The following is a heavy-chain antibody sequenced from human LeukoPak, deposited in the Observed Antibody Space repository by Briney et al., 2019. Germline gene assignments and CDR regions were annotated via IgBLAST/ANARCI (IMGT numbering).Heavy chain of an antibody. J-gene: IGHJ4*02. V-gene: IGHV3-15*01. Sequence: PGGSLRLSCAASGFTFSNAWMSWVRQAPGKGLEWVGRIKSKTDGGTTDYAAPVKGRFTMSRDDSKSTLYLKMNSLKTEDTAVYYCTTYSGYDLPPHRFFDYWGQGTLVTVSS. D-gene: IGHD5-12*01. CDR2: IKSKTDGGTT. CDR3: TTYSGYDLPPHRFFDY. CDR1: GFTFSNAW.